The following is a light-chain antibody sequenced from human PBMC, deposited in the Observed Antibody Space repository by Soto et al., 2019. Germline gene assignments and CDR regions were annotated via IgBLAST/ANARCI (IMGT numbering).Light chain of an antibody. CDR3: QQARSFPLT. Sequence: DIKMTQSPSSVSASVGDRVTITCRASEAISSWLAWYQQKPGRAPKLLIYSASSLQNGAPSRFTGSGSGTDFTLTITSLQPDDTAIYYCQQARSFPLTFGGGTNVEIK. J-gene: IGKJ4*01. CDR2: SAS. CDR1: EAISSW. V-gene: IGKV1-12*01.